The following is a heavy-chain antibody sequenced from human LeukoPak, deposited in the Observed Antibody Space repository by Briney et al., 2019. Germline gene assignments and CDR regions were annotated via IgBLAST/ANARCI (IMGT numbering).Heavy chain of an antibody. V-gene: IGHV3-21*01. J-gene: IGHJ5*02. CDR3: ARAQIIAAAGLNWFDP. Sequence: GGSLRLSCAASGFTFSSDSMNWVRHAPGKGLEWVSSISSSSSYIYYADSVKGRFTISRDNAKNSLYLQMNSLRAEDTAVYYCARAQIIAAAGLNWFDPWGQGTLVTVSS. D-gene: IGHD6-13*01. CDR2: ISSSSSYI. CDR1: GFTFSSDS.